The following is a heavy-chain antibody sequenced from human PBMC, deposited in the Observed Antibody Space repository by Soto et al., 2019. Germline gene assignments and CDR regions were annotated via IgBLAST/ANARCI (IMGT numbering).Heavy chain of an antibody. Sequence: SVKVSCKASGGTFSSYAISWVRQAPGQGLDWMGGIIPIFGTANYAQKFQGRVTITADESTSTAYMELSSLRSEDTAVYYCARDGYEDIVVVVAATQLAYWGQGTLVTVSS. D-gene: IGHD2-15*01. J-gene: IGHJ4*02. CDR3: ARDGYEDIVVVVAATQLAY. CDR1: GGTFSSYA. V-gene: IGHV1-69*13. CDR2: IIPIFGTA.